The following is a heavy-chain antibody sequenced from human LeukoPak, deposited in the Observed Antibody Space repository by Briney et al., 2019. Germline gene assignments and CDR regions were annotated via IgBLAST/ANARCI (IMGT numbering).Heavy chain of an antibody. CDR3: SRHGHSTAYYGVDV. V-gene: IGHV4-59*08. CDR1: GGSISSYY. Sequence: SETLSLTCNVSGGSISSYYWSWIRQPPGKELEWIGYIYSSGSTNYNPSLESRVTMSVDTSKNQFSLKLTSVTAADTAVYYCSRHGHSTAYYGVDVWGKGTTVTV. D-gene: IGHD5-18*01. CDR2: IYSSGST. J-gene: IGHJ6*04.